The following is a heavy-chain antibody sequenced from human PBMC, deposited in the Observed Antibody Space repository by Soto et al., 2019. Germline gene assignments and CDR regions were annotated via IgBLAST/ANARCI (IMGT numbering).Heavy chain of an antibody. J-gene: IGHJ4*02. CDR3: ATGTVPVPAAIFFPN. V-gene: IGHV3-21*01. CDR2: ISRSASYI. D-gene: IGHD2-2*02. Sequence: EVQLVESGGGLVKPGGSLRLSCEGSGVTFSNYTMNWVRQAPGKGLEWVASISRSASYIYYADSVKGRFTISRDNAKNSLYLHINSVRAEDSAVYSCATGTVPVPAAIFFPNWGQGTLVIVSS. CDR1: GVTFSNYT.